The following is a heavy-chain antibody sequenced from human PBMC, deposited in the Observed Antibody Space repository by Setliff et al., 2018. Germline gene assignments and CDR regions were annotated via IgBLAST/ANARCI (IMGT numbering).Heavy chain of an antibody. Sequence: SVKVSCKASGGTFSSYAISWVRQAPGQRLEWMGGIIPIPGTADYTQNFQGRVTITTDESTSTAYMQLSSLGSEDTAVYYCVREGVDTRSSTDYRYYMDVWGKGTTVTVS. CDR1: GGTFSSYA. D-gene: IGHD5-18*01. CDR3: VREGVDTRSSTDYRYYMDV. V-gene: IGHV1-69*05. J-gene: IGHJ6*03. CDR2: IIPIPGTA.